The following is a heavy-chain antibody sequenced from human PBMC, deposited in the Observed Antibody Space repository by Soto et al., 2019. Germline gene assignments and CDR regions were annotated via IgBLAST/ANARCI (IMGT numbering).Heavy chain of an antibody. CDR1: GSASASYA. V-gene: IGHV3-23*01. Sequence: EVQLSESGGGLVQPGGSLRLSCTASGSASASYAVTWVRQAPGKGLEWVSAISASGGNTFFADSVQGRFSMSRDHSKNVIYLHMNSLRFEDTAVYYCAALRWLQSPFDYWGQGTLVTVSS. D-gene: IGHD6-19*01. J-gene: IGHJ4*02. CDR3: AALRWLQSPFDY. CDR2: ISASGGNT.